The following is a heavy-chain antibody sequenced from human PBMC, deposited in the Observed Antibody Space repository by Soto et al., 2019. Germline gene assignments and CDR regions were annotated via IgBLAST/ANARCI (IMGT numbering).Heavy chain of an antibody. V-gene: IGHV3-21*06. CDR1: GFNFRSYS. Sequence: QLVESGGGLVKPGGSLRLSCAASGFNFRSYSMHWVRQAPGKGLECVSSISSSRTYISYAHSVKDRFTISRDDAKNSLFLQMNNLRVEDTAVYYCAREGSYDPSGNYIQGFCYWGQGTLVIVSS. CDR3: AREGSYDPSGNYIQGFCY. J-gene: IGHJ4*02. D-gene: IGHD3-22*01. CDR2: ISSSRTYI.